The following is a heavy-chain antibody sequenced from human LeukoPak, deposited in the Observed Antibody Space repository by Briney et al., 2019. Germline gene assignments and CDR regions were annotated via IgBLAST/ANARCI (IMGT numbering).Heavy chain of an antibody. Sequence: SKTLSLTCTVSGGSISSYYWSWIRQPPGKGLEWIGYIYSSGSTNYNPSLTSRVTISVDTSKNQFSLKLSSVTAADTAVYYCARHHSSSSWYSTWGQGTLVTVSS. V-gene: IGHV4-59*08. D-gene: IGHD6-13*01. CDR1: GGSISSYY. J-gene: IGHJ4*02. CDR2: IYSSGST. CDR3: ARHHSSSSWYST.